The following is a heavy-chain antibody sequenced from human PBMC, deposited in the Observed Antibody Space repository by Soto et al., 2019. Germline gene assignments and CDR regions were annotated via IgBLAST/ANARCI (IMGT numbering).Heavy chain of an antibody. Sequence: LRLSCAASGFTFSSYSMNWVRQAPGKGLEWVSYISSSSSTIYYADSVKGRFTISRDNAKNSLYLQMNSLRAEDTAVYYCARDPSPGYDSSGYYEPYWGQGTLVTVSS. CDR3: ARDPSPGYDSSGYYEPY. J-gene: IGHJ4*02. CDR1: GFTFSSYS. CDR2: ISSSSSTI. V-gene: IGHV3-48*01. D-gene: IGHD3-22*01.